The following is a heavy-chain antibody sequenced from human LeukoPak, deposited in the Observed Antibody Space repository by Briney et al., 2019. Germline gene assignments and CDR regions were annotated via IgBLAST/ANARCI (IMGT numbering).Heavy chain of an antibody. D-gene: IGHD1-26*01. J-gene: IGHJ6*03. CDR2: ISSSSSYI. V-gene: IGHV3-21*01. CDR1: GFTFSSYS. Sequence: GGSLRLSCAASGFTFSSYSMNWVRQAPGKGLEWVSSISSSSSYIYYADSAKGRFHISRDNPKNSLYLQMNSLRAEDTAVYYCARDLYSGSYLDVWGKGTTVTVSS. CDR3: ARDLYSGSYLDV.